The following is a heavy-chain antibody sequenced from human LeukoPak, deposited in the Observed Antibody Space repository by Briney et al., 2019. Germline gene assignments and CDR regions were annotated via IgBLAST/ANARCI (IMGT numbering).Heavy chain of an antibody. CDR2: IYYSGST. CDR3: ARHVPLYYDFWSVPIDY. D-gene: IGHD3-3*01. CDR1: GGSISSSSYY. V-gene: IGHV4-39*01. J-gene: IGHJ4*02. Sequence: PSETLSLTCTVSGGSISSSSYYWGWIRQPPGKGLEWIGSIYYSGSTYYNPSLKSRVTISVDTSKNQFSLKLSSVTAADTAVYYCARHVPLYYDFWSVPIDYWGQGTLVTVSS.